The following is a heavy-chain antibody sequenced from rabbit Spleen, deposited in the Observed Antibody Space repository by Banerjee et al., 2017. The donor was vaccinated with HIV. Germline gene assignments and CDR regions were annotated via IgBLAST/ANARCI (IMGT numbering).Heavy chain of an antibody. J-gene: IGHJ3*01. Sequence: QSLEESGGDLVKPGASLTLTCTASGFSFTYIDYLCWVRQPPGKGPEWIACVAAGVSFTSYYATWAKGRFTISKTSSTTVTLQMTSLSAADTARYFCARGGRSYSLWGQGTLVTVS. CDR1: GFSFTYIDY. V-gene: IGHV1S40*01. CDR2: VAAGVSFTS. D-gene: IGHD6-1*01. CDR3: ARGGRSYSL.